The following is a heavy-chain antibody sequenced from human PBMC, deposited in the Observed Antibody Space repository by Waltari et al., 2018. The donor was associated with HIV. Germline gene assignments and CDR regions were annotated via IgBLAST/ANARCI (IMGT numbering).Heavy chain of an antibody. CDR1: GGSISSYY. Sequence: QVQLQESGPGLVKPSETLSLTCTVSGGSISSYYWSWIRQPPGKGLEWIGYIYYSGSTNYNPSLKSRVTISVDTSKNQFSLKLSSVTAADTVVYYCARAVVGATSPFDYWGQGTLVTVSS. CDR2: IYYSGST. CDR3: ARAVVGATSPFDY. V-gene: IGHV4-59*01. J-gene: IGHJ4*02. D-gene: IGHD1-26*01.